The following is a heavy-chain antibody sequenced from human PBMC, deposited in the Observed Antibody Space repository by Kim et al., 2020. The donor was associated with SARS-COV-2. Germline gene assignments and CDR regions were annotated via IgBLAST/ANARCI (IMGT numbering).Heavy chain of an antibody. CDR2: INHSGST. CDR3: ARGLGSRGFTLYY. D-gene: IGHD3-10*01. J-gene: IGHJ4*02. V-gene: IGHV4-34*01. Sequence: SETLSLTCAVYGGSFSGYYWSWIRQPPGKGLEWIGEINHSGSTNYNPSLKSRVTISVDTSKNQFSLKLSSVTAADTAVYYCARGLGSRGFTLYYWGQGTLVTVSS. CDR1: GGSFSGYY.